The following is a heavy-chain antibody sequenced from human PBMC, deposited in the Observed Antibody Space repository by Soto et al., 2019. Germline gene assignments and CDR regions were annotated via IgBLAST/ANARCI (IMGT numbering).Heavy chain of an antibody. CDR1: VFTFSSYA. J-gene: IGHJ6*02. CDR3: ARGQEQQLVHYYYYGMDV. D-gene: IGHD6-13*01. Sequence: GGSLRLSCAASVFTFSSYAMHWFRQAPGKGLEWVAVISYDGSNKYYADSVKGRFTISRDNSKNTLYLQMNSLRAEDTAVYYCARGQEQQLVHYYYYGMDVWGQGTTVTVSS. V-gene: IGHV3-30-3*01. CDR2: ISYDGSNK.